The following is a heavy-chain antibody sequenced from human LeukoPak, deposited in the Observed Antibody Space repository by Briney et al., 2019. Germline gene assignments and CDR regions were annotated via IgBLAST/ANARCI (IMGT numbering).Heavy chain of an antibody. Sequence: GGSLRLSCAASGFTFSSYAMHWVRQAPGKGLEWVAVISYDGSNKYYADSVKGRFTISRDNSKNTLYLQMNSLRAEDTAVYYCARRALDAFGIRGQGTMVTVSS. V-gene: IGHV3-30-3*01. CDR2: ISYDGSNK. CDR1: GFTFSSYA. CDR3: ARRALDAFGI. J-gene: IGHJ3*02.